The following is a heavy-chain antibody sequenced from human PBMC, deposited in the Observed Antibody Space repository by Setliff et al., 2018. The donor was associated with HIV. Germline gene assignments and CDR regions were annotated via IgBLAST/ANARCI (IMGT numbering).Heavy chain of an antibody. Sequence: SETLSLTCTVSGASISGHYWTWIRQPPGKGLEWIGYVYYNGITNYNPSLKSRVTISLDTSNSQFSLKLSSLTAADTAVYYCARVSYYGSFYYNYYMDVW. CDR2: VYYNGIT. CDR1: GASISGHY. CDR3: ARVSYYGSFYYNYYMDV. J-gene: IGHJ6*03. V-gene: IGHV4-59*11. D-gene: IGHD3-10*01.